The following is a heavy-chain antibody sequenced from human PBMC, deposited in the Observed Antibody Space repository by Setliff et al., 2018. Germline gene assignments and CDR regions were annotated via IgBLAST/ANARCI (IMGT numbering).Heavy chain of an antibody. Sequence: ASVKVSCKASGYTFTDYGVTWVRQAPGQGLEWVGWISPYSGNTYYAPKFQDRVTMTRDTSTNTVYLEVTSLRSEDTAVYYCARAGMASINRKGVFEYWGQETLVTVSS. V-gene: IGHV1-18*01. J-gene: IGHJ4*02. CDR3: ARAGMASINRKGVFEY. CDR2: ISPYSGNT. CDR1: GYTFTDYG. D-gene: IGHD3-10*01.